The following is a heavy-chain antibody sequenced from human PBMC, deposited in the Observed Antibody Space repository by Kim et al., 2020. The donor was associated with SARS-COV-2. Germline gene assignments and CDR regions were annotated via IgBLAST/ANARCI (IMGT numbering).Heavy chain of an antibody. CDR1: GFTFSNYD. CDR3: GGSELR. V-gene: IGHV3-23*01. J-gene: IGHJ4*02. D-gene: IGHD6-19*01. CDR2: ISSSGGTT. Sequence: GSLRLSCAASGFTFSNYDMSWVRQAPGKGLEWVAAISSSGGTTYYADSVKGRFIISRDNPRNTLYLQMNSLRAEDTAVYYCGGSELRWGQGTLVTVSS.